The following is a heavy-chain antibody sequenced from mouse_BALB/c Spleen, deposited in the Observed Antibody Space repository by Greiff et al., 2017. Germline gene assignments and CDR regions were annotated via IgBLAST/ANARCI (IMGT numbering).Heavy chain of an antibody. J-gene: IGHJ2*01. CDR3: ARKPTTVVPFDY. CDR1: GFTFSSYA. V-gene: IGHV5-6-5*01. D-gene: IGHD1-1*01. CDR2: ISSGGST. Sequence: DVKLVESGGGLVKPGGSLKLSCAASGFTFSSYAMSWVRQTPEKRLEWVASISSGGSTYYPDSVKGRFTISRDNARNILYLQMSSLRSEDTAMYYCARKPTTVVPFDYWGQGTTLTVSS.